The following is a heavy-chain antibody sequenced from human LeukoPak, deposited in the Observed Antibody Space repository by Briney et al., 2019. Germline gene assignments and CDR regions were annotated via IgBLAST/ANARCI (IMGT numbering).Heavy chain of an antibody. CDR3: AKDGGLGYCSSTSRYLDY. J-gene: IGHJ4*02. CDR2: ISGSGGST. V-gene: IGHV3-23*01. Sequence: GGSLRLSCAASGFTFSSYAMSWVRQAPGKGLEWVSAISGSGGSTYYADSVKGRFTISRDNSKNTLYLQMNSLRAEDTAVYYCAKDGGLGYCSSTSRYLDYWGQGTLVTVSS. CDR1: GFTFSSYA. D-gene: IGHD2-2*01.